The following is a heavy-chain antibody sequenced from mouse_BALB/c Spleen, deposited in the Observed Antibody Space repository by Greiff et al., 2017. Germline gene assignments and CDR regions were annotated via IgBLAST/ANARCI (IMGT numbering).Heavy chain of an antibody. J-gene: IGHJ3*01. CDR1: GYSITSDYA. CDR2: ISYSGST. V-gene: IGHV3-2*02. Sequence: EVKLQESGPGLVKPSQSLSLTCTVTGYSITSDYAWNWIRQFPGNKLEWMGYISYSGSTSYNPSLKSRISITRDTSKNQFFLQLNSVTTEDTATYYCARKGGSPWFAYWGQGTLVTVSA. CDR3: ARKGGSPWFAY.